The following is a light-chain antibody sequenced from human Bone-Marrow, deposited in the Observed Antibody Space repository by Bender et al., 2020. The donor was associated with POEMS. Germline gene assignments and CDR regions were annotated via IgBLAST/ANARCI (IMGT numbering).Light chain of an antibody. CDR3: CSYAGSNTFV. CDR1: DSDVGTYNF. V-gene: IGLV2-23*02. CDR2: GVR. Sequence: QSALTQPASVSGSPGQSITISCTGTDSDVGTYNFVSWYQHPPGKAPKLVIYGVRQRPSGISDRFSGSKSGNTASLTISGLQAEDEADYYCCSYAGSNTFVFGSGTTVTVL. J-gene: IGLJ1*01.